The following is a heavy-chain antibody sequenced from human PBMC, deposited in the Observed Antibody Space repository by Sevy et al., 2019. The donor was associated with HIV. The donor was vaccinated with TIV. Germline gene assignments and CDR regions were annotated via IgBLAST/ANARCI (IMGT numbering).Heavy chain of an antibody. Sequence: SETLSLTCSVSGDSITSRAFSWNWIRQPPGKGLEWIGYIYHTGNTYYSPSLKSRLTISVDRSKNQFSLNLTSVTAADTAVYYCARDGGTLTVPGSFDIWGQGTMVTVSS. CDR3: ARDGGTLTVPGSFDI. D-gene: IGHD3-9*01. V-gene: IGHV4-30-2*01. CDR2: IYHTGNT. CDR1: GDSITSRAFS. J-gene: IGHJ3*02.